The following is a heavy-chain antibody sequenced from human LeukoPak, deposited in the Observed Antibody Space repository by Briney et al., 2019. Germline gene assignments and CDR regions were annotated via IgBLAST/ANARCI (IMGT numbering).Heavy chain of an antibody. J-gene: IGHJ4*02. CDR1: GFSFASYD. Sequence: GGSLRLSCAASGFSFASYDIHWVRQAPGKGPEWVTFIESDGSKEYYADSVKGRFTISRDNSKNTVYVQMKSLRPGDTAVYYCAKEGSGWYYLDYWGQGTVVTVSS. V-gene: IGHV3-30*02. CDR2: IESDGSKE. CDR3: AKEGSGWYYLDY. D-gene: IGHD6-19*01.